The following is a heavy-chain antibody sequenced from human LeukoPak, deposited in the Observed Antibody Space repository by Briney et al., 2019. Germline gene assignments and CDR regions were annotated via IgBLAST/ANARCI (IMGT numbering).Heavy chain of an antibody. CDR3: ARHVGYGNNWFDP. J-gene: IGHJ5*02. Sequence: SETLSLTSTVSGGSISSYYWSWIRQPAGKGLEWIGYIYYSGSTNYNPSLKSRVTISVDTSKNQFSLKLRSLTAADTAVYYCARHVGYGNNWFDPWGQGTLVTVSS. CDR2: IYYSGST. V-gene: IGHV4-59*08. D-gene: IGHD5-18*01. CDR1: GGSISSYY.